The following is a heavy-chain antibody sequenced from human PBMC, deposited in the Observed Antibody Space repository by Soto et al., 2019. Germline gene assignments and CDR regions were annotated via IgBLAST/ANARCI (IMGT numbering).Heavy chain of an antibody. D-gene: IGHD6-13*01. CDR3: AHRSPYRGSWNSGLFDS. J-gene: IGHJ4*02. CDR1: GFSLSSNGVG. CDR2: IYWDNDK. V-gene: IGHV2-5*02. Sequence: SGPTLVNPTQTLTLTCSFSGFSLSSNGVGVGWIRQAPGKALEWLAFIYWDNDKYYSPSLKSRLSIIKDTSINQVFLIMTTVDPVDSATYYCAHRSPYRGSWNSGLFDSWGQGILVTVSS.